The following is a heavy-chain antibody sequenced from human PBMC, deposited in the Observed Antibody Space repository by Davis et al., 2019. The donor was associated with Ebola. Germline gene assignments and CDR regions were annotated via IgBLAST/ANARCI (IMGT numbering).Heavy chain of an antibody. CDR3: AIPDCSGANCYSVYIKN. Sequence: GESLKISCAASGFTFSSYWMHWVRQAPGKGLVWVSRINSDGSSTSYADSEKGRFTISRDNSKNTLYLQMNSLRAEDTAVYYCAIPDCSGANCYSVYIKNWGQGTLVTVSS. V-gene: IGHV3-74*01. D-gene: IGHD2-15*01. J-gene: IGHJ4*02. CDR2: INSDGSST. CDR1: GFTFSSYW.